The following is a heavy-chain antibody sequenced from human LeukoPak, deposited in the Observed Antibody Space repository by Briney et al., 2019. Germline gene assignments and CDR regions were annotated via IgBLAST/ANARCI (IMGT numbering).Heavy chain of an antibody. CDR2: IYYGSGST. D-gene: IGHD4-23*01. Sequence: SETLSLTCTVSGDSITSSSYNWGWIRQSPGKGLEWIGSIYYGSGSTYYNPSLKSRITISIDTSKNQFSLKLSSVTAADTAVYYCARRTVVIGRDDYWGQGTLVTVSS. J-gene: IGHJ4*02. CDR1: GDSITSSSYN. CDR3: ARRTVVIGRDDY. V-gene: IGHV4-39*01.